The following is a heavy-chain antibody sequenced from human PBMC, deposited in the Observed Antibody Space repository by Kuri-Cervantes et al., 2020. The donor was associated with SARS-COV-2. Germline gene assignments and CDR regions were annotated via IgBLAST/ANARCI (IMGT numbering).Heavy chain of an antibody. D-gene: IGHD5-18*01. Sequence: ASVKVSCKASGYTFTGYYMHWVRQAPGQGLEWMGWISAYNGNTNYAQKLQGRVTMTTDTSTSTAYMELRSLRSDDTAVYYCARDPANTAPIDYWGQGTLVTVSS. CDR1: GYTFTGYY. V-gene: IGHV1-18*04. CDR3: ARDPANTAPIDY. CDR2: ISAYNGNT. J-gene: IGHJ4*02.